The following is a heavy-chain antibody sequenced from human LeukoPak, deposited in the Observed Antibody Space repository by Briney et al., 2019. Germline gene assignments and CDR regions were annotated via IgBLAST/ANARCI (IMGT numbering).Heavy chain of an antibody. D-gene: IGHD1-26*01. CDR3: ARGATIRLGGAFDY. J-gene: IGHJ4*02. CDR1: GYSISSGYY. Sequence: SGTLSLTCTVSGYSISSGYYWGWIRQPPGKGLEWIGSIYHSGSTYYNPSLKSRVTISVDTSKNQFSLKLSSVTAADTAVYYCARGATIRLGGAFDYWGQGTLVTVSS. V-gene: IGHV4-38-2*02. CDR2: IYHSGST.